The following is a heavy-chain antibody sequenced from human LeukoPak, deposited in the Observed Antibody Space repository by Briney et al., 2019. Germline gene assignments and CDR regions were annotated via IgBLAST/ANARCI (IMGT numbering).Heavy chain of an antibody. D-gene: IGHD4-23*01. CDR2: IRGSGGST. CDR1: GFTFSSDA. Sequence: GGSLRLSCVSSGFTFSSDAMNWVRQAPGKGLEWVSAIRGSGGSTFYVESLKGRFTISRDNSKNTLYLQMNSLRAEDTAVYYCARADGNYYYAMDVWGQGTMVTVS. J-gene: IGHJ6*02. V-gene: IGHV3-23*01. CDR3: ARADGNYYYAMDV.